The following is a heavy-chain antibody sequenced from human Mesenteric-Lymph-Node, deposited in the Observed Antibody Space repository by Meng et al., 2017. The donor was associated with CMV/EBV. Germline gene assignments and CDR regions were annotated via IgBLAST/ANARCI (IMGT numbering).Heavy chain of an antibody. V-gene: IGHV3-72*01. CDR2: SRNKDSSYTT. J-gene: IGHJ5*02. D-gene: IGHD4-23*01. Sequence: GGSLRLSCAVSGVTLSDHQMDWVRQAPGKGLEGVGRSRNKDSSYTTEYAASVKGRFTISRDDSKNSLYLQMSSLKTEDTAVYYCARRDRWQSWNWFDPWGQGTLVTVSS. CDR3: ARRDRWQSWNWFDP. CDR1: GVTLSDHQ.